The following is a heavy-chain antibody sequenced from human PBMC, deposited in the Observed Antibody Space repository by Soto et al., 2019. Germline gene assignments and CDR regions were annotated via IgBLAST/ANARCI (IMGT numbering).Heavy chain of an antibody. J-gene: IGHJ4*02. CDR1: GGTFSSYT. D-gene: IGHD2-15*01. CDR2: IIPILGIA. Sequence: QVQLVQSGAEVKKPGSSVKVSCKASGGTFSSYTISWVRQAPGQGLEWMGRIIPILGIANYAQKFQGRVTITADKSTSTAYMELSSLRSEDTAVYYCARSGGYCSGGSCLTRFDYWGQGTLVTVSS. V-gene: IGHV1-69*02. CDR3: ARSGGYCSGGSCLTRFDY.